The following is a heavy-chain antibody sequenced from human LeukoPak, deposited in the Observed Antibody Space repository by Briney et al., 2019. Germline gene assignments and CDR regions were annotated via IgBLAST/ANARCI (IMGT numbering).Heavy chain of an antibody. CDR2: ISSSSSSYI. Sequence: PGGSLRLSCAASGFTFSSYSMNWVRQAPGKGLEWVSSISSSSSSYIYYADSVKGRFTISRDNAKNSLYLQMNSLRAEDTAVYYCAKGLERRRGDAFDIWGQGTMVTVSS. D-gene: IGHD1-1*01. CDR1: GFTFSSYS. CDR3: AKGLERRRGDAFDI. J-gene: IGHJ3*02. V-gene: IGHV3-21*03.